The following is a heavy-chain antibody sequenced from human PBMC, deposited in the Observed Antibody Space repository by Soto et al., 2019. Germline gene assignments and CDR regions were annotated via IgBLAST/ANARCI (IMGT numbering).Heavy chain of an antibody. V-gene: IGHV5-10-1*01. Sequence: PGESLKISCKGSGYSFTSYWISWVRQMPGKGLEWMGRIDPSDSYTNYSPSFQGHVTISADKSISTAYLQWSSLKASDTAMYYCARPSVRPTNYYYYGMDVWGQGTTVTV. CDR3: ARPSVRPTNYYYYGMDV. CDR1: GYSFTSYW. CDR2: IDPSDSYT. D-gene: IGHD1-1*01. J-gene: IGHJ6*02.